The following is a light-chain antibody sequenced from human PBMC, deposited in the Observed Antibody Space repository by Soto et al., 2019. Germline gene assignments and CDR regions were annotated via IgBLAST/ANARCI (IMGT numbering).Light chain of an antibody. CDR1: SSDVGAYNY. Sequence: QSVLTQPPSASGSPGQSVTISCTGTSSDVGAYNYVSWYQHHPGNAPKLIIYGVKKRPSGVPDRFSGSKSGNTASLTVSGLQTEDEADYYCSSYGGSNNYVLFGGGTQLTVL. V-gene: IGLV2-8*01. CDR2: GVK. CDR3: SSYGGSNNYVL. J-gene: IGLJ2*01.